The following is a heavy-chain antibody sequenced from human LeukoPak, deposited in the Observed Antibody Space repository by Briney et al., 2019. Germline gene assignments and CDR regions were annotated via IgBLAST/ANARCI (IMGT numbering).Heavy chain of an antibody. Sequence: GGSLRLSCAASGFPFSSYAMNWVRQAPGKGLEWVSGISGSGGNTYYADSVKGRFTISRANSKNTLYLQMNSLRAEDTAVYYCAKDARYYDSSGYYSWGQGTLVTVSS. D-gene: IGHD3-22*01. V-gene: IGHV3-23*01. CDR2: ISGSGGNT. CDR3: AKDARYYDSSGYYS. J-gene: IGHJ4*02. CDR1: GFPFSSYA.